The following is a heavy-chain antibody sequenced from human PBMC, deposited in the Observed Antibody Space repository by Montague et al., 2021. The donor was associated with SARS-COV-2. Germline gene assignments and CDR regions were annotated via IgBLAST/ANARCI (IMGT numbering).Heavy chain of an antibody. J-gene: IGHJ3*02. D-gene: IGHD3-22*01. CDR1: GGSISSGGYY. CDR2: IYFSGST. V-gene: IGHV4-31*03. Sequence: TLSLTCTVSGGSISSGGYYWSWIRQHPGNGLEWIGSIYFSGSTYYNPSLKSRVTISVDTSKNQFSLKLSSVTAADTAVYYCARVQGITMIVVVIGAFDIWGQGTMVTVSS. CDR3: ARVQGITMIVVVIGAFDI.